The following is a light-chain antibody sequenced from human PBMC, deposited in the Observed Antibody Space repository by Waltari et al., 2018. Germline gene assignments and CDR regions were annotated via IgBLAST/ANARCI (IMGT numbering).Light chain of an antibody. CDR2: ATS. J-gene: IGKJ2*01. V-gene: IGKV1-39*01. CDR1: ENIGSY. Sequence: DIQMTQSPSSLSASIVDSVTITCQASENIGSYLNWYQQRTGEAPKLLIYATSTLKTEVPSRFSGSGSRTDFPLTISSLQPEDFATYYCQHTFETPYSFGQGTKLESK. CDR3: QHTFETPYS.